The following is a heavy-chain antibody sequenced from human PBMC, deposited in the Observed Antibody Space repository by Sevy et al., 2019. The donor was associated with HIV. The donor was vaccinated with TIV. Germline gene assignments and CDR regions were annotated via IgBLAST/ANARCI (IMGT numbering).Heavy chain of an antibody. V-gene: IGHV3-48*02. CDR3: ARVRYYPLTEDRSGYPPLYYMDV. CDR2: ISSSSSTI. D-gene: IGHD3-22*01. J-gene: IGHJ6*03. CDR1: GFTFSSYS. Sequence: GGSLRLSCAASGFTFSSYSMNWVRQAPGKGLEWISYISSSSSTIYYADSVKGRFTISRDNAKNSLYLQMNSLRDEDTVVYYCARVRYYPLTEDRSGYPPLYYMDVWGKGTTVTVSS.